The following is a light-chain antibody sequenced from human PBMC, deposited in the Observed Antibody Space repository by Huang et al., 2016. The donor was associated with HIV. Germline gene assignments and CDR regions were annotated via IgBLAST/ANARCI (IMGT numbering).Light chain of an antibody. J-gene: IGKJ1*01. Sequence: DIQMTQSPPSLSASQGVRVTLTCRAGQDIGNFLAWFQQEPGGAPKLLIFSASTLHLGVPSRFTGRGSGAEFTLTITNLQPEDVATYYCQRYDTAPRAFGPGTKVDI. CDR3: QRYDTAPRA. V-gene: IGKV1-27*01. CDR1: QDIGNF. CDR2: SAS.